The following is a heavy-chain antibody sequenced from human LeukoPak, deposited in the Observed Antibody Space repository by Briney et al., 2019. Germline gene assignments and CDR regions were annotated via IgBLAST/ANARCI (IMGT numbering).Heavy chain of an antibody. D-gene: IGHD2-15*01. J-gene: IGHJ5*01. Sequence: GRSLRLFCAASGFTFGTYAMYWVRQAPGEGLEWVSGIRWNSDYTHFADSVKGRFTISRDNAKNSLYLQMNRLRVEDTALYFCARSRQYCSGAGCHNWFASWGQGTLVTVSS. V-gene: IGHV3-9*01. CDR2: IRWNSDYT. CDR1: GFTFGTYA. CDR3: ARSRQYCSGAGCHNWFAS.